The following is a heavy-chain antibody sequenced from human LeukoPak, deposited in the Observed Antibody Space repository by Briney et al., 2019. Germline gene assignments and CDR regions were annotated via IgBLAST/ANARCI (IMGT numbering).Heavy chain of an antibody. V-gene: IGHV4-38-2*02. CDR2: IYRSGST. CDR1: GYSISSGYY. D-gene: IGHD3-10*01. Sequence: PSETLSLTCAVSGYSISSGYYWGWIRQPPGKGLEWIGSIYRSGSTYYNPSLKSRVTISVDTSKNQFSLKLSSVTAADTAVYYCARDRGELWFGELPTGWFNPWGQGTLVTVSS. J-gene: IGHJ5*02. CDR3: ARDRGELWFGELPTGWFNP.